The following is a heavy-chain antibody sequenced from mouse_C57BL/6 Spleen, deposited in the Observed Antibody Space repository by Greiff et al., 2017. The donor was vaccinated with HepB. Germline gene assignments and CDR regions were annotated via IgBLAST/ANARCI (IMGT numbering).Heavy chain of an antibody. CDR2: IDPSDSDT. V-gene: IGHV1-69*01. CDR3: ARGQLRLGAMDY. D-gene: IGHD3-2*02. CDR1: GYTFTSYW. J-gene: IGHJ4*01. Sequence: VQLQQPGAELVMPGASVKLSCKASGYTFTSYWMHWVKQRPGQGLEWIGEIDPSDSDTNYNQKFKGKSTLTVDKSSSTAYMQLSSLTSEDSAVYYCARGQLRLGAMDYWGQGTSVTVSS.